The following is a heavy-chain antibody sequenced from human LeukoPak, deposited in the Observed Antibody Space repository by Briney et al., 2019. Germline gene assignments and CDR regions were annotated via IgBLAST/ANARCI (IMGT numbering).Heavy chain of an antibody. CDR1: GGSFSGYY. CDR2: INHSGST. V-gene: IGHV4-34*01. CDR3: AREGYDILDRANDY. D-gene: IGHD3-9*01. J-gene: IGHJ4*02. Sequence: SETLSLTCAVYGGSFSGYYWSRIRQPPGEGLEWIGEINHSGSTNYNPSLKSRVTISVDTSKNQFSLKLSSVTAADTAVYYCAREGYDILDRANDYWGQGTLVTVSS.